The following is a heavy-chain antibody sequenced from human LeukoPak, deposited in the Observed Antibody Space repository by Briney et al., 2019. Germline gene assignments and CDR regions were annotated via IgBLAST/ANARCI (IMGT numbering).Heavy chain of an antibody. CDR1: GGSISSSGYY. D-gene: IGHD3-10*01. CDR3: ATQQGFTSMVRGVIDY. CDR2: IYYSGST. Sequence: PSETLSLTCTVPGGSISSSGYYWGWVRQPPGKGLEWIGNIYYSGSTYYSPSLKGRVTLSVDTSKNQLSLKLSSVTAADTVVYFCATQQGFTSMVRGVIDYWGQGTLVTVSS. V-gene: IGHV4-39*01. J-gene: IGHJ4*02.